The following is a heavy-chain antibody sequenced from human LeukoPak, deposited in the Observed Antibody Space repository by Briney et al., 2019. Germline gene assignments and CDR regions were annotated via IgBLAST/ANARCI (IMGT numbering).Heavy chain of an antibody. V-gene: IGHV3-23*01. J-gene: IGHJ4*02. Sequence: PGGSLRLSCAASGFTFSNYAMSWVRQAPGKGLEWVSGISGSGGSTYYADSVKGRLTISRDNSKNTLYLQVNSLRAEDTAVYYCAKGGKWDVTPFDYWGQGTLVTVSS. CDR3: AKGGKWDVTPFDY. CDR1: GFTFSNYA. CDR2: ISGSGGST. D-gene: IGHD1-26*01.